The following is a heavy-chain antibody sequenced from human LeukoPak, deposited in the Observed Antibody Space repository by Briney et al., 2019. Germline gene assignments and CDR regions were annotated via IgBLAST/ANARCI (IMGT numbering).Heavy chain of an antibody. D-gene: IGHD1-14*01. V-gene: IGHV4-30-2*01. J-gene: IGHJ5*02. CDR1: GGSISSGGYY. CDR3: ARLNQEWFDP. CDR2: IYHSGST. Sequence: SETLSLTCTVSGGSISSGGYYWSWIRQPPGKGLEWIGYIYHSGSTYYNPSLKSRVTISVDRSKNQFSLKLSSVTAADTAVYYCARLNQEWFDPWGQGTLVTVSS.